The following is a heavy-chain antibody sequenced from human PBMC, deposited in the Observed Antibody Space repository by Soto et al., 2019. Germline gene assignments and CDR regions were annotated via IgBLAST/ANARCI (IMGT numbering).Heavy chain of an antibody. Sequence: QVQLVQSGAEVKKPGASVKVSCKASGYTFTGYYIPWVRQAPGQELEGMGWIRPDTYNTDFAREFQGRFTMTGDTPISTAYIELSSLRSDDTAVYYCARGSIATAAKPSGMDVWGQGTTVTVSS. J-gene: IGHJ6*02. V-gene: IGHV1-2*02. CDR2: IRPDTYNT. CDR3: ARGSIATAAKPSGMDV. CDR1: GYTFTGYY. D-gene: IGHD6-25*01.